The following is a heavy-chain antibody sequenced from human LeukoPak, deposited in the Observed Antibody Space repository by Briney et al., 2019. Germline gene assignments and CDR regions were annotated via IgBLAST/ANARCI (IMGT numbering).Heavy chain of an antibody. D-gene: IGHD1-26*01. CDR3: ARERSRGFIEDAFDI. CDR2: ISSSGSTI. Sequence: WGSLRLSCAASGFTFSSYEMSGVRQAPGKGLEWVSYISSSGSTIYYADSVKGRFTISRDNAKNSLYLQMNSLRAEDTAVYYCARERSRGFIEDAFDIWGQGTMVTVSS. J-gene: IGHJ3*02. V-gene: IGHV3-48*03. CDR1: GFTFSSYE.